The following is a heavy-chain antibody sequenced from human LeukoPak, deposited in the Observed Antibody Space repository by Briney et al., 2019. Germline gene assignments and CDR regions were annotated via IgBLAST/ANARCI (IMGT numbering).Heavy chain of an antibody. V-gene: IGHV5-10-1*01. D-gene: IGHD3-10*01. Sequence: GESLKISCQGSGYNFTSYWINWVRQMPGKGLEWMGTIDPRDSYTNYSPSFQGHVTISADKSISTAYLRWSSLKASDTAVYYCARRHYYGSGSYPYWGQGTLVTVSS. J-gene: IGHJ4*02. CDR3: ARRHYYGSGSYPY. CDR1: GYNFTSYW. CDR2: IDPRDSYT.